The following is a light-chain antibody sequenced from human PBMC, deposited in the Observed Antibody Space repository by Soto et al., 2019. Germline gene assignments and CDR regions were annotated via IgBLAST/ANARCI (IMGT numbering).Light chain of an antibody. V-gene: IGKV3-20*01. CDR2: RAS. CDR1: QSVSSNY. J-gene: IGKJ4*01. Sequence: EIVLTQSPGTLSLSPGERATLSCRASQSVSSNYLAWYQQKPGQAPKVLFYRASIRATGIPDRFTGSGSGTDFTLTISRLEPEDFAVYYCQQYGSSPLTFGGGTKVEIK. CDR3: QQYGSSPLT.